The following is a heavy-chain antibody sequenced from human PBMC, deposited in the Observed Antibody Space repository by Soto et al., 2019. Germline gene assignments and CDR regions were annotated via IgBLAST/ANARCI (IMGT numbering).Heavy chain of an antibody. CDR1: GFTFSSYS. J-gene: IGHJ4*02. V-gene: IGHV3-21*01. Sequence: GGSLRLSCAASGFTFSSYSMNWVRQAPGKGLEWVSSISSSSSYIYYADSVKGRFTISRDNAKNSPYLQMNSLRAEDTAVYYCARDPDIVVVPAAISASFDYWGQGTLVTVS. D-gene: IGHD2-2*02. CDR2: ISSSSSYI. CDR3: ARDPDIVVVPAAISASFDY.